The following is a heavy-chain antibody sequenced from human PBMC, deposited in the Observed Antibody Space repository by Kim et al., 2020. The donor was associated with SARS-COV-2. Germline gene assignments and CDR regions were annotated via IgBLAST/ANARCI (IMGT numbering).Heavy chain of an antibody. Sequence: SETQSLTCTVSGGSISSSSYYWGWIRQPPGKGLEWIGSIYYSGSTYYNPSLKSRVTISVDTSKNQFSLKLSSVTAADTAVYYCARHSNYGSGSNWFDPWGQGTLVTVSS. CDR2: IYYSGST. CDR3: ARHSNYGSGSNWFDP. D-gene: IGHD3-10*01. J-gene: IGHJ5*02. V-gene: IGHV4-39*01. CDR1: GGSISSSSYY.